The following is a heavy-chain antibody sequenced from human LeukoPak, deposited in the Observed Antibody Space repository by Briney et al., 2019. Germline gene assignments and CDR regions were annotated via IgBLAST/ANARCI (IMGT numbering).Heavy chain of an antibody. D-gene: IGHD1-26*01. V-gene: IGHV3-30*02. CDR2: IRYDGSNK. J-gene: IGHJ4*02. Sequence: GGSLRLSCAASGFTFSSYGMHWVRQAPGKGLEWVAFIRYDGSNKYYADSVKGRFTISRDNSKNTLYLQMNGLRAEDTAVYYCASQSGVYFVSWGQGTLVTVSS. CDR3: ASQSGVYFVS. CDR1: GFTFSSYG.